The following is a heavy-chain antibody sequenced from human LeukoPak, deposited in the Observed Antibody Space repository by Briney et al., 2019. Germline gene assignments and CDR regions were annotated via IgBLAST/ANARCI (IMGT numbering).Heavy chain of an antibody. J-gene: IGHJ4*02. CDR1: GGTFGSYA. D-gene: IGHD4-11*01. CDR2: INPNSGGT. CDR3: APRGYSNPFDY. V-gene: IGHV1-2*02. Sequence: ASVKVSCKASGGTFGSYAISWVRQAPGQGLEWMGWINPNSGGTNYAQKFQGRVTMTRDTSISTAYMELSRLRSDDTAVYYCAPRGYSNPFDYWGQGTLVTVSS.